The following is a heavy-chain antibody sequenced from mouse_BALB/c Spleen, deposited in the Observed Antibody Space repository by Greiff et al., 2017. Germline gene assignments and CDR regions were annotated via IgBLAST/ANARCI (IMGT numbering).Heavy chain of an antibody. CDR2: INPSNGRT. CDR1: GYTFTSYC. V-gene: IGHV1S81*02. Sequence: QVQLQQPGAELVKPGASVKLSCKASGYTFTSYCMHWVKQRPGQGLEWIGEINPSNGRTNYNEKFKSKATLTVDKSSSTAYMQLSSLTSEDSAVYYCARGYDAYYYAMDYWGQGTSVTVSS. CDR3: ARGYDAYYYAMDY. D-gene: IGHD2-10*02. J-gene: IGHJ4*01.